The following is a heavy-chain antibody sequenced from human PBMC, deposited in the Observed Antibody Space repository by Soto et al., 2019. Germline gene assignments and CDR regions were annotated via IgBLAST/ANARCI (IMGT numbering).Heavy chain of an antibody. CDR2: IYWDNDK. J-gene: IGHJ5*02. Sequence: QITLKESGPTLVKPTQTLTLTCTFSGFSLSTSRVGVGWIRQSPGKALEWLALIYWDNDKRYSPSLKSRLTXXXXXXXXXXXXXXXXXXXXXXXXXXXXXXXXXXXXWFDPWGQGTLVTVSS. CDR3: XXXXXXXXXWFDP. CDR1: GFSLSTSRVG. V-gene: IGHV2-5*02.